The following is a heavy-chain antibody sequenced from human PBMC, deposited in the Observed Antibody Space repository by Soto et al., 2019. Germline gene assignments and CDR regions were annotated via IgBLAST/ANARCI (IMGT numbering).Heavy chain of an antibody. CDR3: ARDYDSSGLDY. Sequence: GGSLRLSCAASGFTFSGYGMHWVRQAPGKGLEWVAVIWYDGSNKYYADSVKGRFTISRDNSKNTLYLQMNSLRAEDTAVYYCARDYDSSGLDYWGQGTLVTVSS. V-gene: IGHV3-33*01. J-gene: IGHJ4*02. D-gene: IGHD3-22*01. CDR2: IWYDGSNK. CDR1: GFTFSGYG.